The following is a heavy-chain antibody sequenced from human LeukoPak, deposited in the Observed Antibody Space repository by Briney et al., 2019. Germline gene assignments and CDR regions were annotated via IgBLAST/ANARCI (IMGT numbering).Heavy chain of an antibody. D-gene: IGHD3-3*01. CDR1: GYTFTSYD. V-gene: IGHV1-8*03. CDR2: MNPNSGNT. J-gene: IGHJ4*02. CDR3: ARGYDFWSGPDY. Sequence: ASVKVSCKASGYTFTSYDINWVRQATGQGLEWMGWMNPNSGNTGYAQKFQGRVTITRNTPISTAYMELSSLRSEDTAVYYCARGYDFWSGPDYWGQGTLVTVSS.